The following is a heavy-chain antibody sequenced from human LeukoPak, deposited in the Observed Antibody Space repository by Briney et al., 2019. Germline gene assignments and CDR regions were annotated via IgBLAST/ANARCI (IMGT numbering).Heavy chain of an antibody. CDR2: INHSGST. J-gene: IGHJ4*02. D-gene: IGHD3-16*01. Sequence: SDTLSLTCAVYGGSFSGYYWSWIRQPPGKGLEWIGEINHSGSTNYNPSLKSRVTISVDTSKNQFSLKLSSVTAADTAVYYCARGRAFGVLFDYWGQGTLVTVSS. CDR1: GGSFSGYY. CDR3: ARGRAFGVLFDY. V-gene: IGHV4-34*01.